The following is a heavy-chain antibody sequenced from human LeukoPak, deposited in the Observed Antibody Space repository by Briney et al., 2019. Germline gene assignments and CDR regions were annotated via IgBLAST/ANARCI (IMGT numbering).Heavy chain of an antibody. V-gene: IGHV3-23*01. CDR2: ICGSGGCT. J-gene: IGHJ4*02. CDR3: AKTTVGYSSGRYPGWPADC. Sequence: GSLRLSCAASGFTFNTYAIYWVRQAPGKGLEWVSGICGSGGCTYYADSVRGRFTISRDNSKNTVYLQMNSLTADDTAVYYCAKTTVGYSSGRYPGWPADCWGQGTLVTVSP. CDR1: GFTFNTYA. D-gene: IGHD6-19*01.